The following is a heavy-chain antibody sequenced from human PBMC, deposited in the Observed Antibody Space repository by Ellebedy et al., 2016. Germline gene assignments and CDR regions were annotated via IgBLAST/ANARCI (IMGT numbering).Heavy chain of an antibody. V-gene: IGHV3-74*01. D-gene: IGHD6-19*01. J-gene: IGHJ4*02. CDR2: INSDATIT. CDR1: GFNFNRNW. CDR3: VREWVYSGWFSFLDY. Sequence: GESLKISCAASGFNFNRNWMHWVRQVPGKGLMWVSRINSDATITNYADSVKGRFTISRDNAKNTVDLQMNSLGDEDTAIYYCVREWVYSGWFSFLDYWGQGTLVTVSS.